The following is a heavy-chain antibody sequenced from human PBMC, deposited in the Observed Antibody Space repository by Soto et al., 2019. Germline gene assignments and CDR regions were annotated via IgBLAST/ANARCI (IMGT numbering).Heavy chain of an antibody. Sequence: SVKVSCKASGGTFSSYAISWVRQAPGQGLEWMGGIIPIFGTADYAQKFQGRVTITADKSTSTAYMELSSLRSEDTAVYYCASQYYYDSSGYSNYGMDVWGQGTTVTVS. D-gene: IGHD3-22*01. V-gene: IGHV1-69*06. CDR1: GGTFSSYA. J-gene: IGHJ6*02. CDR2: IIPIFGTA. CDR3: ASQYYYDSSGYSNYGMDV.